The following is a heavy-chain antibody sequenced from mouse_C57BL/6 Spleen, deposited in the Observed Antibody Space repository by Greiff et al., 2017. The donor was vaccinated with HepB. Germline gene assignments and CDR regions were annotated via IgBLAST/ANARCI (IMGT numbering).Heavy chain of an antibody. D-gene: IGHD1-1*01. V-gene: IGHV5-4*01. CDR3: ARDRCGSPLDY. CDR2: ISDGGSYT. CDR1: GFTFSSYA. Sequence: EVKVEESGGGLVKPGGSLKLSCAASGFTFSSYAMSWVRQTPEKRLEWVATISDGGSYTYYPVNVKGRFTISRDNTKNNLYLQMSHLKSEDTAMYYCARDRCGSPLDYWGQGTTLTVSS. J-gene: IGHJ2*01.